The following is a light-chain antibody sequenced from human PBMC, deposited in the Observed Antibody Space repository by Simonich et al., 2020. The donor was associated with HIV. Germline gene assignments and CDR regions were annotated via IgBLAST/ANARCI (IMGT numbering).Light chain of an antibody. CDR2: AAS. J-gene: IGKJ3*01. Sequence: DIQMTQSPSTLSASVGDRVTITCRASQGISSYLAWYQQKPGKAPKLLIYAASTLQSGGPSRFSGSGSGTEFTLTISSLKPEDFATYYCQHLNSFPLTFGPGTKVD. CDR3: QHLNSFPLT. CDR1: QGISSY. V-gene: IGKV1-9*01.